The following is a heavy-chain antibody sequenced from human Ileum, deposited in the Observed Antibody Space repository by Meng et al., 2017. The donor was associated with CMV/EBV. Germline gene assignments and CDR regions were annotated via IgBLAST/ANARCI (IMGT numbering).Heavy chain of an antibody. CDR3: AKVSDWNYGFDP. CDR2: ISTDGSVT. Sequence: ADSGFTFINYWMHWVRQAPGKGLVWVSRISTDGSVTTYADSVKGRFTISRDNAKNTLYLQMTSLRAEDTAVYYCAKVSDWNYGFDPWGQGTLVTVSS. D-gene: IGHD1-7*01. J-gene: IGHJ5*02. V-gene: IGHV3-74*03. CDR1: GFTFINYW.